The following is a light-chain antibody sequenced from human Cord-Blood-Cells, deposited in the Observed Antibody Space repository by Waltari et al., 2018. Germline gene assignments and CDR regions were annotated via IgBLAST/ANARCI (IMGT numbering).Light chain of an antibody. V-gene: IGKV1-9*01. CDR1: QGISSY. CDR2: AAS. Sequence: DIQLTQSPSLLSESVGDRVTITCLASQGISSYLAWYQQKPGTAPKLLIYAASTLQGGVPSRFSGRGSGTEFTLTFSSLQPEDFATYYCQQLNSYPLTSGGGTKVEIK. J-gene: IGKJ4*01. CDR3: QQLNSYPLT.